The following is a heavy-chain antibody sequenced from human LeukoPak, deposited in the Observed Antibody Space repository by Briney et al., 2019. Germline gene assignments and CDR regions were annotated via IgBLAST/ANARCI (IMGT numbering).Heavy chain of an antibody. V-gene: IGHV3-30*18. CDR2: ISYDGSNK. J-gene: IGHJ4*02. CDR1: GFTFSSYG. CDR3: AKGYYADYGDH. D-gene: IGHD4-17*01. Sequence: GRSLRLSCAASGFTFSSYGMHWVRQAPGKGLEWVAAISYDGSNKYYADSVKGRFTISRDNSKNTLYLQMNSLRVEDTAVYYCAKGYYADYGDHWGQGTLVTVSS.